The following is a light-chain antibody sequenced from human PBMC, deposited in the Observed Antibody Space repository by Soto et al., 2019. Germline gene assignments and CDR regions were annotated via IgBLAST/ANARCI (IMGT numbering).Light chain of an antibody. CDR1: QSVFSS. V-gene: IGKV3-15*01. J-gene: IGKJ1*01. CDR2: GAA. CDR3: QQYENYWT. Sequence: EIVMTQSPATLSLSPGERATLSCRASQSVFSSLAWYQQKPGQAPRLLIYGAATRATGIPARFSGSGSGTEFSLTISNLQPDDCATYYCQQYENYWTFGQGTKVDIK.